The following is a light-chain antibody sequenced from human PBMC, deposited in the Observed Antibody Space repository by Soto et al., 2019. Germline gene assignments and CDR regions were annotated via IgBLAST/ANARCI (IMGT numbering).Light chain of an antibody. J-gene: IGLJ3*02. CDR2: EVS. CDR1: SSDVGGYNY. Sequence: QSALTQPPSASGSPGQSGTISCTGTSSDVGGYNYVSWYQQHPGKAPKLMIYEVSKRPSGVPDRFSGSKSGNTASLTVSGPEAEDEADYYWSSYAGSNNLVFGGGTKLTVL. V-gene: IGLV2-8*01. CDR3: SSYAGSNNLV.